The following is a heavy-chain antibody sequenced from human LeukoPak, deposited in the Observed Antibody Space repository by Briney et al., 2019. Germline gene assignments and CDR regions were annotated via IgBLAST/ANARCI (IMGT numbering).Heavy chain of an antibody. J-gene: IGHJ5*02. CDR3: ARVYGYSWFDP. V-gene: IGHV4-30-2*01. CDR2: IYHSGST. Sequence: NPSQTLSLTCTVSGGSISSGGYYWSWLRQPPGKGLEWIGYIYHSGSTYYNPSLKSRVTISVDRSKNQFSLKLSSVTAADTAVYYCARVYGYSWFDPWGQGTLVTVSS. CDR1: GGSISSGGYY. D-gene: IGHD3-16*01.